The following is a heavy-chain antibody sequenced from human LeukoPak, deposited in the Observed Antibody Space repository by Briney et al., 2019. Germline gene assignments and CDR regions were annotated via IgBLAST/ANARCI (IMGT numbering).Heavy chain of an antibody. Sequence: PSETLCLTCTVSGGSSSSYSWSWIRQPPGKGLEWVGYIYYSGNTNYNPSLKSRVTISVDTSKNRFSLMLSSVTAADTAVYYCARSTGTLSYFYYGMDVWGQGTTVTVSS. CDR1: GGSSSSYS. D-gene: IGHD1-1*01. J-gene: IGHJ6*02. CDR3: ARSTGTLSYFYYGMDV. V-gene: IGHV4-59*01. CDR2: IYYSGNT.